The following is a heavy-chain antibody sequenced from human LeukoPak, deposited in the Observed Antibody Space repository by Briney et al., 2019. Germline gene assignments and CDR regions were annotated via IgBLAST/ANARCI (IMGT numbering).Heavy chain of an antibody. CDR1: GGSFSGYY. CDR3: ARRGGLTVFGVIMEYYFDY. D-gene: IGHD3-3*01. J-gene: IGHJ4*02. Sequence: PSETLSLTCAVYGGSFSGYYWTWIRQSPGKGLEWIGEVNHSGSTNFNPSLNSRVTISVDTSKNQFSLRLNSVTAADTAVYYCARRGGLTVFGVIMEYYFDYWGQGSLVTVSS. V-gene: IGHV4-34*01. CDR2: VNHSGST.